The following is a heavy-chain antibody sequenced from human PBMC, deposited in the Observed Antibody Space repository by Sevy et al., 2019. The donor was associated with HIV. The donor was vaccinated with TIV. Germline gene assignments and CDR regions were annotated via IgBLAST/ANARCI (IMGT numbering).Heavy chain of an antibody. V-gene: IGHV1-69*13. J-gene: IGHJ6*03. Sequence: ASVKVSCKASGGTFSSYAISWVRQAPGQGLEWMGGIIPIFGTANYAQKFQGRVTITADESTSTAYMELSSLRSEDTAVYYCARGVRAARPDRYYYYMDVWGKGTTVTVSS. CDR3: ARGVRAARPDRYYYYMDV. CDR1: GGTFSSYA. CDR2: IIPIFGTA. D-gene: IGHD6-6*01.